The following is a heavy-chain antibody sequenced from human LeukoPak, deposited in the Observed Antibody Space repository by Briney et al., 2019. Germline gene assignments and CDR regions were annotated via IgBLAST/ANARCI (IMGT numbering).Heavy chain of an antibody. V-gene: IGHV3-23*01. Sequence: GGSLRLSCAASGFTFSSYSMSWVRQAPGKGLEWVSTITGSGGSTYYADSVKGRFTISRDNSKNTLFLQMNRLRAEDTAVYYCARRAGAYSHPYDYWGQGTLVTVSS. CDR2: ITGSGGST. CDR1: GFTFSSYS. J-gene: IGHJ4*02. CDR3: ARRAGAYSHPYDY. D-gene: IGHD4/OR15-4a*01.